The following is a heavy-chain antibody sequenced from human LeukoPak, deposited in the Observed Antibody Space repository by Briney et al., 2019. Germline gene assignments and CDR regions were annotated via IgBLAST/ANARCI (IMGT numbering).Heavy chain of an antibody. CDR1: GFNFTSYN. Sequence: GESLKISCAASGFNFTSYNMNWVRQAPGKGLEWVSYISSSSTIIYYAGSVKGRFTISRDNAKNSLYLQMNSLRDEDTAVYYCARSAYCSGGSCYPNDYWGQGTLVTVSS. J-gene: IGHJ4*02. V-gene: IGHV3-48*02. CDR2: ISSSSTII. CDR3: ARSAYCSGGSCYPNDY. D-gene: IGHD2-15*01.